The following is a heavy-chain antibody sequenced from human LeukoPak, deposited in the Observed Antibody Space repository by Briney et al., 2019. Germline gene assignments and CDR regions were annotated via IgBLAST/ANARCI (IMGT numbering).Heavy chain of an antibody. CDR1: GYTFTSYG. D-gene: IGHD1-26*01. CDR2: MNPNSGNT. V-gene: IGHV1-8*03. CDR3: ARVALDSGSYLIDY. J-gene: IGHJ4*02. Sequence: GASVKVSCKASGYTFTSYGIRWVRQATGQGLEWMGWMNPNSGNTGYAQKFQGRVTITRNTSISTAYMELSSLRSEDTAVYYCARVALDSGSYLIDYWGQGTLVTVSS.